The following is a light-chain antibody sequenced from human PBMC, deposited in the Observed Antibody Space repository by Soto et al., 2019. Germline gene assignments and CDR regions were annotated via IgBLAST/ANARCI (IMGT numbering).Light chain of an antibody. Sequence: DIQVTQSPATLSAFVGDRVTISCRARQSICTWMAWYQQKPGRAPKLLIYDASTLERGVPSRFSDSGSGTEFTLTISSLHPEDVATYICQEYHSYPVSFGHGTRLDI. J-gene: IGKJ5*01. CDR3: QEYHSYPVS. CDR1: QSICTW. CDR2: DAS. V-gene: IGKV1-5*01.